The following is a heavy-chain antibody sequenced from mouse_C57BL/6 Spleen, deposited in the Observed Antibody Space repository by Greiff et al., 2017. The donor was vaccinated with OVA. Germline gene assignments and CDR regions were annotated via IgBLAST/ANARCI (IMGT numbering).Heavy chain of an antibody. CDR2: INPNNGGT. Sequence: VQLQQSGPELVKPGASVKISCKASGYTFTDYYMNWVKQSHGKSLEWIGDINPNNGGTSYNQKFKGKATLTVDKSSSTAYMELRSLTSEDSAVYYCARMGGSPYWYFDVWGTGTTVTVSS. CDR3: ARMGGSPYWYFDV. D-gene: IGHD4-1*01. CDR1: GYTFTDYY. J-gene: IGHJ1*03. V-gene: IGHV1-26*01.